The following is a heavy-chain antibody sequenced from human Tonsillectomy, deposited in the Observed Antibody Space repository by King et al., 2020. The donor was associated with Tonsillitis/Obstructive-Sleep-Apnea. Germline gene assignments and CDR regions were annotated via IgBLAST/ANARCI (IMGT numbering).Heavy chain of an antibody. J-gene: IGHJ4*02. CDR2: IYYSGST. CDR1: GGSISSYY. CDR3: AGGDAYRSSWYTFYY. V-gene: IGHV4-59*01. Sequence: VQLQESGPGLVKPSETLSLTCTVSGGSISSYYWSWIRQPPGKGLEWIGYIYYSGSTNYNPSLKSRVTISVDTSKNQFSLKLSSVTAADTAVYYCAGGDAYRSSWYTFYYWGQGTLVTVSS. D-gene: IGHD6-13*01.